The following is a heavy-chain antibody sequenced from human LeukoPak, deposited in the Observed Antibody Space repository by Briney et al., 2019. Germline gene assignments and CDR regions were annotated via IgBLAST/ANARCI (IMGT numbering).Heavy chain of an antibody. Sequence: ASVKVSCKASGYTFTGYYMHWVRQATGQGLEWMEWMNPNSGNTGYAQKFQGRVTITRNTSISTAYMELSSLRSEDTAVYYCARGIVGATTWVYYFDYWGQGTLVTVSS. D-gene: IGHD1-26*01. CDR1: GYTFTGYY. J-gene: IGHJ4*02. CDR3: ARGIVGATTWVYYFDY. V-gene: IGHV1-8*03. CDR2: MNPNSGNT.